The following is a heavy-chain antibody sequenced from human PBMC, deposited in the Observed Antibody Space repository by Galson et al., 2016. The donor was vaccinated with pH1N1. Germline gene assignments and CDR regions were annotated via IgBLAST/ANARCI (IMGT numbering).Heavy chain of an antibody. CDR1: GYTFTSHY. CDR3: ARHGYGDYVGGDY. CDR2: INPSGGST. D-gene: IGHD4-17*01. V-gene: IGHV1-46*01. J-gene: IGHJ4*02. Sequence: SVKVSCKASGYTFTSHYMHWVRQAPGQGLEWMGLINPSGGSTSYAPKFQGRVTMTRDTSTSTVYMELTSLRSEDTALYFCARHGYGDYVGGDYWGQGTLVTVSS.